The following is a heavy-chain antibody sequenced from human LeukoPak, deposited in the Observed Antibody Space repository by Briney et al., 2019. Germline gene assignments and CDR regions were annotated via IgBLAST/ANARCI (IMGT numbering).Heavy chain of an antibody. V-gene: IGHV3-7*01. J-gene: IGHJ4*02. CDR1: GYTFSNYW. CDR2: IKEDGSEK. D-gene: IGHD6-13*01. Sequence: GGSLRLSCAASGYTFSNYWMSWVRQAPGKGLEWVTNIKEDGSEKYYVDSVKGRFTISRDNARNSLYLQMNSLRAEDTAVYYCASGRQLGYWGQGTLVTVSS. CDR3: ASGRQLGY.